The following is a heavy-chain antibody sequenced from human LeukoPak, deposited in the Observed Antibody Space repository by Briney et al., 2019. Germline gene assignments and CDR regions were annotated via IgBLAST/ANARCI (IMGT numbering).Heavy chain of an antibody. J-gene: IGHJ4*02. D-gene: IGHD2-15*01. CDR3: ARFGYVAAVDL. V-gene: IGHV3-7*01. CDR2: INPAGTET. CDR1: GFSFSAYW. Sequence: GSLRLSCAASGFSFSAYWMTWVRQAPGTGLEWVANINPAGTETYYVDPVKGRFTISRDNAKNLLYLQMNSLRAEDTAVYYCARFGYVAAVDLWGQGTLVTVSS.